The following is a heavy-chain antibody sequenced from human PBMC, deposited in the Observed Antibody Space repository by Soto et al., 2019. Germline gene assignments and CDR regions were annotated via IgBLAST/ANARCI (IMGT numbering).Heavy chain of an antibody. CDR1: GGSISSGGYY. CDR3: ARVGYYYDSSGRRGYYFDD. Sequence: TSETLSLTCTVSGGSISSGGYYWSWIRQHPGKGLEWIGYIYYSGSTYYNPSLKSRVTISVDTSKNQFSLKLSSVTAADTAVYYCARVGYYYDSSGRRGYYFDDWGQGTLVTVSS. D-gene: IGHD3-22*01. CDR2: IYYSGST. J-gene: IGHJ4*02. V-gene: IGHV4-31*03.